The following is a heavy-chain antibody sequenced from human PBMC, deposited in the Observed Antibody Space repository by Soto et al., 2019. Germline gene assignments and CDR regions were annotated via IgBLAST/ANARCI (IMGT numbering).Heavy chain of an antibody. CDR3: ADGYSSSWDSSAFDI. D-gene: IGHD6-13*01. J-gene: IGHJ3*02. CDR1: GGTFSSYA. CDR2: IIPIFGTA. Sequence: SVRVSCKASGGTFSSYAISWVRQAPGQGLEWMGGIIPIFGTANYAQKFQGRVTITADESTSTAYMELSSLRSEDTAVYYCADGYSSSWDSSAFDIWGPGTMVTVSS. V-gene: IGHV1-69*13.